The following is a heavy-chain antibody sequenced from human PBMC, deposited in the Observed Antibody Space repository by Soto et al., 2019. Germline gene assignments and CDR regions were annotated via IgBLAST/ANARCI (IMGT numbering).Heavy chain of an antibody. D-gene: IGHD3-16*02. CDR3: AKASISFWYFDL. CDR2: ISASGSST. CDR1: GFTFSSFA. V-gene: IGHV3-23*01. Sequence: EVQLLESGGGLVLPGGSLRLSCAASGFTFSSFAMNWVRQAPGKGLEWVSGISASGSSTYYADSVKGRFTISRDSSKDTLLLQMNSLRADDTAVYYCAKASISFWYFDLWGRGTLVTVSS. J-gene: IGHJ2*01.